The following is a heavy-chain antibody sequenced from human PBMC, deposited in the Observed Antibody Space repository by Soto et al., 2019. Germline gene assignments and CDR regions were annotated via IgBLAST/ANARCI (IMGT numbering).Heavy chain of an antibody. D-gene: IGHD2-2*01. CDR1: GASISSADYY. CDR2: MYYMGSP. V-gene: IGHV4-30-4*01. CDR3: ATMEVVRGWLDP. Sequence: QVQLQESGPGLVKPSQTLSLTCTVSGASISSADYYWTWIRQPPGKGLEWIGYMYYMGSPYYNPSPTGRVTLSGDTSKNQFSLKLSSVTAADTAVYYCATMEVVRGWLDPWGQGTLVTVSP. J-gene: IGHJ5*02.